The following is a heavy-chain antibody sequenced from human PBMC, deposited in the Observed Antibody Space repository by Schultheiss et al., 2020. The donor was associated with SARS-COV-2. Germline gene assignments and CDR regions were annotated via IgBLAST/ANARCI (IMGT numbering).Heavy chain of an antibody. Sequence: GGSLRLSCAASGFTFSSYWMHWVRQAPGKGLVWVSRINSDGSSTSYADSVKGRFIISRDNAKNTLYLQMNSLRAEDTAVYYCARDRRYYGWFHPWGQGTLVTVSS. CDR3: ARDRRYYGWFHP. V-gene: IGHV3-74*01. J-gene: IGHJ5*02. D-gene: IGHD2/OR15-2a*01. CDR2: INSDGSST. CDR1: GFTFSSYW.